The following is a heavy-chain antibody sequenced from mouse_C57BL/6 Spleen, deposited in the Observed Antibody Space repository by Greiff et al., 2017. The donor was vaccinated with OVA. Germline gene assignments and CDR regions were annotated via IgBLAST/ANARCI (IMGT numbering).Heavy chain of an antibody. CDR3: ARADWYFDV. CDR1: GYTFTSYW. V-gene: IGHV1-69*01. J-gene: IGHJ1*03. Sequence: VQLQQSGAELVMPGASVKLSCKASGYTFTSYWMHWVKQRPGQGLEWIGEIDPSDSYTNYNQKFKGKSTLTVDKSSSTAYMQLSSLTSEDSAVYYCARADWYFDVWGTGTTVTVSS. CDR2: IDPSDSYT.